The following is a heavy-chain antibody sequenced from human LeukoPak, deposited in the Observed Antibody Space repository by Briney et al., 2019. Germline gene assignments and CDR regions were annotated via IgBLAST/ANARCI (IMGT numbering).Heavy chain of an antibody. D-gene: IGHD4-23*01. J-gene: IGHJ4*02. CDR1: GGSISGYY. Sequence: PSETLSLTCTVSGGSISGYYWSWIRQPPGKGLEWIGYIYYSGSTNYNPSLKSRVTISVDTSKNQFSLKLSSVTAADTAVYYCAKGPWSQLPLFDYWGQGTLVTVSS. CDR3: AKGPWSQLPLFDY. CDR2: IYYSGST. V-gene: IGHV4-59*01.